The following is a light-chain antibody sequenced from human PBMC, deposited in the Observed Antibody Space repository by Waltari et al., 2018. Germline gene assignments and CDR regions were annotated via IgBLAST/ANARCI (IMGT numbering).Light chain of an antibody. J-gene: IGKJ2*01. CDR2: GAS. CDR1: QGISNS. Sequence: DIQMTQSPSSLSASVGDRVTITCRASQGISNSLAWYQQKPGKAPKLLLYGASRLESGVPPRFSGSGSGTDYTLTISSLQPDDFATYYCQQYYFTPYTFSQGTKLDIK. V-gene: IGKV1-NL1*01. CDR3: QQYYFTPYT.